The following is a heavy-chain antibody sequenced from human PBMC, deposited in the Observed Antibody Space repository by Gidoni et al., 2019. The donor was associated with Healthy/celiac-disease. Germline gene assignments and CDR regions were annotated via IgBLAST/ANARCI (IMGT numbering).Heavy chain of an antibody. D-gene: IGHD3-10*01. Sequence: QVQLVESGGGVVQPGRSLRLSCAASGFTFSSYAMHWVRQAPGQGLGWVSVISDDGSNKYYADSVKGRFTISRDNSKNTLYLQMNSRRAEDTAVYYCASFIWFGEAFDYWGQGTLVTVSS. J-gene: IGHJ4*02. CDR1: GFTFSSYA. CDR3: ASFIWFGEAFDY. CDR2: ISDDGSNK. V-gene: IGHV3-30-3*01.